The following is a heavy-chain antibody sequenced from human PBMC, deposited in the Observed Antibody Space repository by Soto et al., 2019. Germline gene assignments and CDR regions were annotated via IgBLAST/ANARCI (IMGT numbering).Heavy chain of an antibody. CDR1: GGSISSGDYY. V-gene: IGHV4-30-4*01. Sequence: PSETLSLTCTVSGGSISSGDYYWSWIRRPPGKGLEWIGYIYYSGSTYYNPSLKSRVTISVDTSKNQFSLKLSSVTAADTAVYYCAREHYYGSGSYYKPGFYFDYWGQGTLVTVSS. CDR3: AREHYYGSGSYYKPGFYFDY. J-gene: IGHJ4*02. D-gene: IGHD3-10*01. CDR2: IYYSGST.